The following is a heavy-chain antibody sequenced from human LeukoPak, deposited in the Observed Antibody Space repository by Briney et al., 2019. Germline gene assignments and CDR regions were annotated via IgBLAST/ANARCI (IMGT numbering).Heavy chain of an antibody. CDR1: GFTFSDYY. CDR2: ISSSGSI. J-gene: IGHJ4*02. CDR3: ARRRDYFDS. V-gene: IGHV3-11*01. Sequence: GGSLTLSCAASGFTFSDYYFSWIRQAPGKGLEWIGYISSSGSIYYPDSVKGRFTMSRDDAKSSLYLQVSSLRAEDTAIYCARRRDYFDSWGQGTLVTVSS.